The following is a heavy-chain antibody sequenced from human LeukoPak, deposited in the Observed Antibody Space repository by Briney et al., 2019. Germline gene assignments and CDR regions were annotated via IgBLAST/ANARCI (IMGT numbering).Heavy chain of an antibody. J-gene: IGHJ4*02. CDR1: GFTVSSNY. V-gene: IGHV3-66*01. Sequence: GGSLRLSRAASGFTVSSNYMSWVRQAPGKGLEWVSVIYSGGSTYYADSVKGRFTISRDNSKNTLYLQMNSLRAEDTAVYYCARVSDYGGIFDYWGQGTLVTVSS. CDR3: ARVSDYGGIFDY. CDR2: IYSGGST. D-gene: IGHD4-23*01.